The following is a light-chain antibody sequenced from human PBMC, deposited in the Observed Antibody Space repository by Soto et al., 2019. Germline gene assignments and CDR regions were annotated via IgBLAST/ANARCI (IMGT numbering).Light chain of an antibody. CDR2: ATS. V-gene: IGKV1-39*01. Sequence: DIQMTQSPPSLSASVGDRVTISCRASQRIGTYLPWYQQKPGKAPRLLISATSSVQCGVPPRFSGSGSGTDFILTISSLRHEDIATYYGQQTDSSPPWTFGQGTKVEI. J-gene: IGKJ1*01. CDR1: QRIGTY. CDR3: QQTDSSPPWT.